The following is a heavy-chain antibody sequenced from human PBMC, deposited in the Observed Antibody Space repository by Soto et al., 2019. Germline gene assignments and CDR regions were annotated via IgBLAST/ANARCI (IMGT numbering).Heavy chain of an antibody. J-gene: IGHJ4*02. Sequence: SETLSLTCTVSGGSISSGGYYWSWIRQHPGTGLEWIGEINHSGSTNYNPSLKSRVTISVDTSKNQFSLKLTSVTAADTAVYYCARSDGRYWGQGTLVTVSS. CDR1: GGSISSGGYY. CDR2: INHSGST. CDR3: ARSDGRY. V-gene: IGHV4-61*08.